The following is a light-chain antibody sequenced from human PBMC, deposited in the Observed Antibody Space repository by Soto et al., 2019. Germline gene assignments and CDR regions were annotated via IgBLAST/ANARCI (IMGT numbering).Light chain of an antibody. Sequence: EIVLTQSPATLSSFPGDRVTHSCRASQYINTRLAWYQHRPGQAPRLLIYQTSLRAAGIPARFSASGSGTDFTLTISDVQPEDFAVYYCQQYNNWPPITFGQGTRLEI. CDR2: QTS. CDR3: QQYNNWPPIT. V-gene: IGKV3-11*01. CDR1: QYINTR. J-gene: IGKJ5*01.